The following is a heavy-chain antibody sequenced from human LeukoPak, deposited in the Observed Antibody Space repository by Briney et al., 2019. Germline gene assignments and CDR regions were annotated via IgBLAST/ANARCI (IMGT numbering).Heavy chain of an antibody. CDR1: GFTFGSYA. J-gene: IGHJ4*02. V-gene: IGHV3-23*01. Sequence: GASLRLSCAASGFTFGSYAMSWVRQAPGKGLEWVSAISGSGGSTYYADSVKGRFTISRDNSKNTLYLQMNSLRAEDTAVYYCAKVCITIFGVVDPIDYWGQGTLVTVSS. CDR2: ISGSGGST. CDR3: AKVCITIFGVVDPIDY. D-gene: IGHD3-3*01.